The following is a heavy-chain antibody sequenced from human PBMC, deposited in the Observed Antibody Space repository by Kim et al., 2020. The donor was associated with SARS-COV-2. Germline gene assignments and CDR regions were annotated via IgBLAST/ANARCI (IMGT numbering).Heavy chain of an antibody. Sequence: NLSPSLMSRVTISVDKSKNQFSLKLSSVTAADTAVYYCARGTAQGKPCHYWGQGTLVTVSS. D-gene: IGHD5-18*01. J-gene: IGHJ4*02. CDR3: ARGTAQGKPCHY. V-gene: IGHV4-4*02.